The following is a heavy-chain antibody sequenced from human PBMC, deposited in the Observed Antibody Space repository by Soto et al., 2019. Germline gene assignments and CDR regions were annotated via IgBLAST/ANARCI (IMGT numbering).Heavy chain of an antibody. CDR2: INHSGST. CDR1: GGSFSGYY. Sequence: QVQLQQWGAGLLKPSETLSLTCAVYGGSFSGYYWSWIRQPPGKGLEWIGEINHSGSTNYNPSLKSLVTKSVYASKRQFSLKLSSVTAADTAVYYCARGRHFGSGSYYSYWGQGTLVTVSS. CDR3: ARGRHFGSGSYYSY. J-gene: IGHJ4*02. D-gene: IGHD3-10*01. V-gene: IGHV4-34*01.